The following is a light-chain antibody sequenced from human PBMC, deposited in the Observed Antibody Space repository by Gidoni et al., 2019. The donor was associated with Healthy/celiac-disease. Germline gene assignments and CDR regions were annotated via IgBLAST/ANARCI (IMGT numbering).Light chain of an antibody. CDR3: SSYTSSSTLWV. CDR2: DVS. Sequence: QSALTQPASVSGSPGQSITIPCTGTSSDVGGYNYVFWYQQHPGKATKLMIYDVSNRPSGVSNRFSGSKSGNTASLTISGLQAEDEADYYCSSYTSSSTLWVFGGGTKLTVL. J-gene: IGLJ3*02. V-gene: IGLV2-14*01. CDR1: SSDVGGYNY.